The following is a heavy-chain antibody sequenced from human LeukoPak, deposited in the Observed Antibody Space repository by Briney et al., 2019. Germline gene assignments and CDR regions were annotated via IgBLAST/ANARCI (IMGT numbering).Heavy chain of an antibody. CDR1: GGSISSGGYY. D-gene: IGHD6-19*01. Sequence: SQTLSLTCTVSGGSISSGGYYWGWIRQPPGKGLEWIGSIYHSGSTYYNPSLKSRVTISVDTSKNQFSLKLSSVTAADTAVYYCARLPHSSGWYRYSSDYWGQGTLVTVSS. J-gene: IGHJ4*02. CDR3: ARLPHSSGWYRYSSDY. V-gene: IGHV4-39*07. CDR2: IYHSGST.